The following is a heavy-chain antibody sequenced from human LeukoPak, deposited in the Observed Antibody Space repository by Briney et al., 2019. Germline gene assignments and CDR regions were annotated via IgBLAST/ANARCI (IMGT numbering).Heavy chain of an antibody. Sequence: GGSLRLSCAASGFTFNNYAMSWVRQAPGKGLECVSAISGSGGSTYYADPLKGRFTISRDNSKNTLYLQMNSLRAEDTALYYCAKDGIGGIYYDSSGYFDYWGQGTLVTVSS. V-gene: IGHV3-23*01. CDR2: ISGSGGST. J-gene: IGHJ4*02. D-gene: IGHD3-22*01. CDR1: GFTFNNYA. CDR3: AKDGIGGIYYDSSGYFDY.